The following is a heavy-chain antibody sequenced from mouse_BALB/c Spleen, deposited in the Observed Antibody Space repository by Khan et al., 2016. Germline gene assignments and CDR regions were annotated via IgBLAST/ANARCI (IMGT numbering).Heavy chain of an antibody. Sequence: QIQLVQSGPELKKPGETVKISCKASGYTFTDYSMHWVKQAPGKGLKWMGWINTETGEPTYADDFKGRFAFSLETSASTAYLQINNLKNEDTATFFCARSPTEAMDYWGQGTSVTVSS. J-gene: IGHJ4*01. CDR2: INTETGEP. V-gene: IGHV9-2-1*01. D-gene: IGHD1-1*01. CDR3: ARSPTEAMDY. CDR1: GYTFTDYS.